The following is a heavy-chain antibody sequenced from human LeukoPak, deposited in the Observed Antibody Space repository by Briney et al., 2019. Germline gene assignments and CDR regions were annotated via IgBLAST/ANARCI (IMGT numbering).Heavy chain of an antibody. CDR3: ANLYSSSWYLVLGAFDI. CDR1: GFTFSDYY. CDR2: ISSSGSTI. Sequence: PGGPLRLSCAASGFTFSDYYMSWIRQAPGKGLEWVSYISSSGSTIYYADSVKGRFTISRDNAKDSLYLQMNSLIAEDTAVYYCANLYSSSWYLVLGAFDIWGQGTMVTVSS. V-gene: IGHV3-11*01. J-gene: IGHJ3*02. D-gene: IGHD6-13*01.